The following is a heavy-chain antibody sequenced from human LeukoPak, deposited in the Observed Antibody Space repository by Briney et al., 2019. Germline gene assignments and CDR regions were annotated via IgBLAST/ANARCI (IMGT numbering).Heavy chain of an antibody. D-gene: IGHD6-13*01. Sequence: PWASVKVSCKASGFTFTSSAMQWVRQARGQRLEWIGWIVVGSGNTNYAQKFQERVTITRDMSTSTAYMELSSLRAEDTAVYYCAKKRIAAAGKTDFDYWGQGTLVTVSS. CDR2: IVVGSGNT. CDR3: AKKRIAAAGKTDFDY. J-gene: IGHJ4*02. CDR1: GFTFTSSA. V-gene: IGHV1-58*02.